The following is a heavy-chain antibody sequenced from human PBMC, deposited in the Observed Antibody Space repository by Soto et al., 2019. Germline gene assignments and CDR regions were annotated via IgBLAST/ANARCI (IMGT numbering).Heavy chain of an antibody. Sequence: QVQLVESGGGVVQPGRSLRLSCAASGFTFSSYGMYWVRQAPGKGLEWVAVIWYDGSNKYYADSVKGRFTISRDNSKNTLYLQMNSLRAEDTAVYYCARSYPWEAGDAFDIWGQGTMVTVSS. D-gene: IGHD1-26*01. CDR1: GFTFSSYG. V-gene: IGHV3-33*01. CDR2: IWYDGSNK. CDR3: ARSYPWEAGDAFDI. J-gene: IGHJ3*02.